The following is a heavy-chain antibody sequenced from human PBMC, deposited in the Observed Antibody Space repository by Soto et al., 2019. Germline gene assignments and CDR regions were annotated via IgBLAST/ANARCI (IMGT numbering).Heavy chain of an antibody. CDR3: ARDKGYCSDTSCPDFDY. D-gene: IGHD2-15*01. Sequence: ASVKVSCKASGYTFTSYYMHWVRQAPGQGLEWMGIINPSGGSTSYAQKFQGGVTMTRDTSTSTVYMELSSLRSEDTAVYYCARDKGYCSDTSCPDFDYWGQGALVTVSS. V-gene: IGHV1-46*01. CDR2: INPSGGST. J-gene: IGHJ4*02. CDR1: GYTFTSYY.